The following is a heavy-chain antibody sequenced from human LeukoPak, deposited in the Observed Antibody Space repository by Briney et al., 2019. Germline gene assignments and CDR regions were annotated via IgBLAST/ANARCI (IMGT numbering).Heavy chain of an antibody. CDR2: IYYTGST. CDR1: GASISGSGYY. Sequence: PSETLSLTCAVSGASISGSGYYLGWIRQPPGKGLEWIGNIYYTGSTYYNASPQSRVTISIDMSKNQFSLRLSSVTAADTAVYYCARVRWGGYYDSSGYFNYFDYWGQGTLVTVSS. V-gene: IGHV4-39*07. J-gene: IGHJ4*02. CDR3: ARVRWGGYYDSSGYFNYFDY. D-gene: IGHD3-22*01.